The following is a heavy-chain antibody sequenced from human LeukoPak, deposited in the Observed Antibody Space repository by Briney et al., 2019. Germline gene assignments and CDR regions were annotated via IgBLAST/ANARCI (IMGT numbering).Heavy chain of an antibody. J-gene: IGHJ6*03. CDR2: IYTSGST. V-gene: IGHV4-4*07. D-gene: IGHD3-10*01. CDR3: ARDFGSGYYYYYMDV. CDR1: GGSISSYY. Sequence: PSETLSLTSTVSGGSISSYYWSWIRQPPGKGLEWIGRIYTSGSTNYNPSLKSRVTMSVDTSKNQFSLKLSSVTAAATAVYYCARDFGSGYYYYYMDVWGKGTTVTVSS.